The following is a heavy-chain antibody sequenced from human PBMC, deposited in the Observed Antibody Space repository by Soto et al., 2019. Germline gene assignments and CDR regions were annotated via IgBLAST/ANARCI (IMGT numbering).Heavy chain of an antibody. Sequence: KTSETLSLTCTVSGGSISSYYWSWIRQPPGKGLEWIGYIYYSGSTNYNPSLKSRVTISVDTSKNQFSLKLSSVTAADTAVYYCASANYYDSSGYGHWGQGTLVTVSS. CDR3: ASANYYDSSGYGH. D-gene: IGHD3-22*01. V-gene: IGHV4-59*01. J-gene: IGHJ4*02. CDR1: GGSISSYY. CDR2: IYYSGST.